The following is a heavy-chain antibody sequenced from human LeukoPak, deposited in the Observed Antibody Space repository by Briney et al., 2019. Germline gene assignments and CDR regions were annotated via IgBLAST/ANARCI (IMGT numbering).Heavy chain of an antibody. Sequence: GGSLRLSCAASGFTFSSYWMHWVRQAPGKGLVWVSRINSDGSTTTYADSVKGRFTISRDNAKNTLYLQMNSLRADDTAVYYCARGPIYDYGLDVWGQGTTVTVFS. J-gene: IGHJ6*02. CDR1: GFTFSSYW. D-gene: IGHD2-21*01. V-gene: IGHV3-74*01. CDR2: INSDGSTT. CDR3: ARGPIYDYGLDV.